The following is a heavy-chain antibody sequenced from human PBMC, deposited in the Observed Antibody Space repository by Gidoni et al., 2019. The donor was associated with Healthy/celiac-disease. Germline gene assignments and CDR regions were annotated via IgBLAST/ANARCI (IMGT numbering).Heavy chain of an antibody. V-gene: IGHV4-34*01. CDR2: INHSGST. J-gene: IGHJ3*02. D-gene: IGHD3-9*01. CDR3: ARDRLRYFDWLLSAFDI. Sequence: GLEWIGEINHSGSTNYNPSLKSRVTISVDTSKNQFSLKLSSVTAADTAVYYCARDRLRYFDWLLSAFDIWGQGTMVTVSS.